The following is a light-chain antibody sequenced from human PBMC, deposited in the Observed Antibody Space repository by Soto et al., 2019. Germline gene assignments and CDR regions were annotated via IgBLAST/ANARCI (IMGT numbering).Light chain of an antibody. CDR1: RSNIGTNT. Sequence: QPVLTQPPSASGTPGQRVTISCSGSRSNIGTNTGNWYQQLPGTAPKLLIYSNNQRPSGVPDRIAGSKSGTSASLAISGLQSEDEADYYCAAWDDSLNAYVFGTGTKLTVL. CDR3: AAWDDSLNAYV. J-gene: IGLJ1*01. V-gene: IGLV1-44*01. CDR2: SNN.